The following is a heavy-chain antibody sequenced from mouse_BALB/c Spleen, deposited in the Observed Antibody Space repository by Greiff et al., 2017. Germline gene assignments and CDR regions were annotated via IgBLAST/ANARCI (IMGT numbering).Heavy chain of an antibody. CDR2: INPYNGGT. Sequence: EVHLVESGPELVKPGASMKISCKASGYSFTGYTMNWVKQSHGKNLEWIGLINPYNGGTSYNQKFKGKATLTVDKSSSTAYMELLSLTSEDSAVYYCARSGTGTVYYAMDYWGQGTSVTVSS. J-gene: IGHJ4*01. V-gene: IGHV1-31*01. CDR1: GYSFTGYT. D-gene: IGHD1-1*01. CDR3: ARSGTGTVYYAMDY.